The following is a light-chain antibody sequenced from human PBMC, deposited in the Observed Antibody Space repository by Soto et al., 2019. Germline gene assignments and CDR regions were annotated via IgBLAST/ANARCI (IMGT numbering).Light chain of an antibody. V-gene: IGKV3-15*01. J-gene: IGKJ1*01. Sequence: EIVVTQSPATLSVSPGERVTLSCRASQSVSSSLAWYQQRPGQAPRLLIYDTSTRAAGIAARFSGSGSGTEFTLTISSLQSEDSAVYYCQLYVHWPPGAFGQGTTVEIK. CDR3: QLYVHWPPGA. CDR1: QSVSSS. CDR2: DTS.